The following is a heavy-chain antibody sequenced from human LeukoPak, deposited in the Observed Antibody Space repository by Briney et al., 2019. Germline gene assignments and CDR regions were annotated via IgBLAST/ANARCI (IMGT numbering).Heavy chain of an antibody. D-gene: IGHD6-13*01. J-gene: IGHJ5*02. CDR1: GGSFSGYY. Sequence: PSETLSLTCAVYGGSFSGYYWSWIRQPPGKGLEWIGEINHSGSTNYNPSLKSRVTISVDTSKNQFSLKLSSVTAADTAVYYCARERLAALNWFDPWGQGTLVTVSS. CDR2: INHSGST. CDR3: ARERLAALNWFDP. V-gene: IGHV4-34*01.